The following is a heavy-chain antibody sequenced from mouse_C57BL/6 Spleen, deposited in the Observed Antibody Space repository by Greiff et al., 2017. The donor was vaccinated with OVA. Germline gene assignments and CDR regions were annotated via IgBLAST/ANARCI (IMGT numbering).Heavy chain of an antibody. CDR1: GYAFSSSW. Sequence: QVQLKQSGPELVKPGASVKISCKASGYAFSSSWMNWVKQRPGKGLEWIGRIYPGDGDTNYNGKFKGKATLTADKSSSTAYMQLSSLTSEDSAVYFCARDWDAYYFDYWGQGTTLTVSS. CDR2: IYPGDGDT. J-gene: IGHJ2*01. V-gene: IGHV1-82*01. CDR3: ARDWDAYYFDY. D-gene: IGHD4-1*01.